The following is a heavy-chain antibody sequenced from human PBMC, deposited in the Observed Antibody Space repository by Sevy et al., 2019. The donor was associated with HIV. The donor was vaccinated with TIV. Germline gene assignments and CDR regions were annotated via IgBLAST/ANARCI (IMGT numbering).Heavy chain of an antibody. V-gene: IGHV3-7*01. CDR2: INQDGGQK. Sequence: GGSLRLSCVASGSSFGIHWMSWVRQAPGKGLEWVAKINQDGGQKYYVDTVKGRFTISRDNAKSSRYLQMNSLRVEDTALYYCARDPDPVPGVAFDVWGQGTMVTVSS. CDR3: ARDPDPVPGVAFDV. CDR1: GSSFGIHW. J-gene: IGHJ3*01.